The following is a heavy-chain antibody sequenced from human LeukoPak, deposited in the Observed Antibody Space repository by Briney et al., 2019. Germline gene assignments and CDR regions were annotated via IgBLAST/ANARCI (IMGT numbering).Heavy chain of an antibody. Sequence: PSETLSLTYTVSGGSISSYYWSWIRQPPGKGLEWIGYIYYSGSTNYNPSLKSRVTISVDTSKNQFSLKLSSVTAADTAVYYCARRGVLMVYATEYYFDYWGQGTLVTVSS. CDR2: IYYSGST. CDR1: GGSISSYY. V-gene: IGHV4-59*08. CDR3: ARRGVLMVYATEYYFDY. D-gene: IGHD2-8*01. J-gene: IGHJ4*02.